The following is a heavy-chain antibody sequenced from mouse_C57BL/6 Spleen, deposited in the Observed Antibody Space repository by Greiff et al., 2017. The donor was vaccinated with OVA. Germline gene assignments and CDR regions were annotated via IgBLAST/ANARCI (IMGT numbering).Heavy chain of an antibody. V-gene: IGHV1-69*01. J-gene: IGHJ2*01. CDR2: IDPSDSYT. CDR1: GYTFTSYW. Sequence: QVQLQQPGAELVMPGASVKLSCKASGYTFTSYWMPWVKQRPGQGLEWIGEIDPSDSYTNYNQKFKGKSTLTVDKSSSTAYMQLSSLTSEDSAVYYCARRGGSSPDYWGQGTTLTVSS. D-gene: IGHD1-1*01. CDR3: ARRGGSSPDY.